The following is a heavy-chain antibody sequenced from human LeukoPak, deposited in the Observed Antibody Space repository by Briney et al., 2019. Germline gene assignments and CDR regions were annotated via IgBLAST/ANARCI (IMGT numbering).Heavy chain of an antibody. CDR2: ISSNGGTP. CDR3: ARKTGSGVRGKMDV. J-gene: IGHJ6*04. Sequence: QPGGSLRLSCAVSGFTFSSYAMFWVRQAPGKGLEYVSAISSNGGTPYYANSVRGRFTISRDNSNNRLYLQMGSLRGEDTAVYYCARKTGSGVRGKMDVWGKGTTVTVSS. V-gene: IGHV3-64*01. D-gene: IGHD3-10*01. CDR1: GFTFSSYA.